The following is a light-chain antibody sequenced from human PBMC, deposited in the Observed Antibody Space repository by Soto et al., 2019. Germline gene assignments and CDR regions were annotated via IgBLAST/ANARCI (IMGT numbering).Light chain of an antibody. Sequence: QSALTQPASVSGSPGQSITISCTGASSDVGGYKFVSWYQHHPGKAPKLMIFEVSNRPSGVSNRFSGSKSGNTASLTISGLQIEDEADYYCSSYTSRSTLVFGGGTQLTVL. CDR3: SSYTSRSTLV. CDR2: EVS. CDR1: SSDVGGYKF. V-gene: IGLV2-14*01. J-gene: IGLJ3*02.